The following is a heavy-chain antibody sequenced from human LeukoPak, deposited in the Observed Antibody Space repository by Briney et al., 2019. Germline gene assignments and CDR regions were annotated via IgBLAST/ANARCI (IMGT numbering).Heavy chain of an antibody. J-gene: IGHJ5*02. CDR3: AREGAPIVLMVYDVVGWCDP. D-gene: IGHD2-8*01. V-gene: IGHV4-4*07. CDR1: GGSFSSYY. Sequence: SETLSLTCTVSGGSFSSYYWSWIRQPAGKGLEWIGRIYTSGSTNYNPSLKSRVTMSVDTSKNQFSLKLSSVTAADTAVYYCAREGAPIVLMVYDVVGWCDPWGQGTLVTVSS. CDR2: IYTSGST.